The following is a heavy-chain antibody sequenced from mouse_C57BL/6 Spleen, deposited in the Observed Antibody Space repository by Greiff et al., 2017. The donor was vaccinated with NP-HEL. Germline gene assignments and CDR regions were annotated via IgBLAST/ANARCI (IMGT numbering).Heavy chain of an antibody. Sequence: QVQLQQPGAELVKPGASVKLSCKASGYTFTSYWMHWVKQRPGQGLEWIGMIHPNSGSTNYNEKFKSKATLTVDKSSSTAYMQLSSLTSEDSAVYYCASDYGSSYNYAMDYWGQGTSVTVSS. J-gene: IGHJ4*01. D-gene: IGHD1-1*01. CDR3: ASDYGSSYNYAMDY. CDR2: IHPNSGST. V-gene: IGHV1-64*01. CDR1: GYTFTSYW.